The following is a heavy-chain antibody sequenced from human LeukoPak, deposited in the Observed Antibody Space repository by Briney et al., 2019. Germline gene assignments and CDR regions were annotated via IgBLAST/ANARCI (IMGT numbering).Heavy chain of an antibody. V-gene: IGHV3-21*01. CDR1: GFTFSGYD. Sequence: GGSLRLSCAVSGFTFSGYDMNWVRQAPGKGLEWVSSISTISAYIYYADSVKGRFTVSRDNAKMSLYLQMNSLRAEDTAVYYCARDHPAARGDYWGQGTLVTVSS. J-gene: IGHJ4*02. D-gene: IGHD3-10*01. CDR3: ARDHPAARGDY. CDR2: ISTISAYI.